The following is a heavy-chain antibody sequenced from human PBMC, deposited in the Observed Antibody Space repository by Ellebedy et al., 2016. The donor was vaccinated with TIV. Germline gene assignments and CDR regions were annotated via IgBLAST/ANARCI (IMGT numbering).Heavy chain of an antibody. Sequence: AASVKVSCKASGYTFTDYRLDWVRQAPGHGLEWMGWINPNGGGIHYVQKFQGRVTMTGDTSISTAYLKLSRLTSDDTAVYYCARDYWGSYEYWGQGTLVTVSS. CDR1: GYTFTDYR. CDR2: INPNGGGI. J-gene: IGHJ4*02. V-gene: IGHV1-2*02. D-gene: IGHD1-26*01. CDR3: ARDYWGSYEY.